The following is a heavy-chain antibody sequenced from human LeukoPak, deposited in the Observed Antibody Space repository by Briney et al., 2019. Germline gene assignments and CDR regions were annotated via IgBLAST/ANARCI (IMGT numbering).Heavy chain of an antibody. V-gene: IGHV3-64*01. Sequence: GGSLRLSCAASGFTFSSYAMHWVRQAPGKGLEYVSAISSNGGSTYYANSVKGRFTISRDNSKNTLYLQMGSLRAEDMAVYYCARVKDGYNYLFDYWGQGTLVTVSS. J-gene: IGHJ4*02. CDR2: ISSNGGST. D-gene: IGHD5-24*01. CDR3: ARVKDGYNYLFDY. CDR1: GFTFSSYA.